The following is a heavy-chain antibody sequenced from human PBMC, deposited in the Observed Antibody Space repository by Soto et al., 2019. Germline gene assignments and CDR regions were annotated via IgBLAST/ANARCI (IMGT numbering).Heavy chain of an antibody. V-gene: IGHV4-34*01. CDR1: GGSFSGYS. Sequence: SETLSLTCALYGGSFSGYSWNWIRQPPGKGLEWIGEINHIGSTNYNPSLKSRVTISVDTSKNQFSLKLSSVTAADTAVYYCATGRRLDFWSGYSFYYYYGMDVWGQGTTVTVSS. CDR2: INHIGST. D-gene: IGHD3-3*01. J-gene: IGHJ6*02. CDR3: ATGRRLDFWSGYSFYYYYGMDV.